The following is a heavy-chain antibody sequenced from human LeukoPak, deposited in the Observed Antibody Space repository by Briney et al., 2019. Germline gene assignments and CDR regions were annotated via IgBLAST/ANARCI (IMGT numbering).Heavy chain of an antibody. Sequence: SETLSLTCAVSGYSITSSSWWGWIRQPPGKGLEWIGYIYHSGTTYYNPSLQSRVTMSVDTSKNQFSLKLSSVTAVDTAVYYCARKENVYYYFDYWGQGTLVTVSS. D-gene: IGHD3-10*01. CDR3: ARKENVYYYFDY. V-gene: IGHV4-28*01. CDR2: IYHSGTT. CDR1: GYSITSSSW. J-gene: IGHJ4*02.